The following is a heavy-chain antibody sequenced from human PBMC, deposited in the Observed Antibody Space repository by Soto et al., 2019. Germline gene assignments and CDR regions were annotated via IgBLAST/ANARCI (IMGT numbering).Heavy chain of an antibody. CDR3: ARAYSGYDGDAFDI. Sequence: SVKVSCKASGGTFSSYTIGWVRQALGQGLEWMGRIIPILGIANYAQKFQGRVTITADKSTSTAYMELSSLRSEDTAVYYCARAYSGYDGDAFDIWGQGTMVTVSS. V-gene: IGHV1-69*02. J-gene: IGHJ3*02. CDR2: IIPILGIA. CDR1: GGTFSSYT. D-gene: IGHD5-12*01.